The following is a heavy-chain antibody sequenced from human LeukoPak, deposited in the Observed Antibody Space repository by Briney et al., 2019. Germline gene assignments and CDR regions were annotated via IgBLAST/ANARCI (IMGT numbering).Heavy chain of an antibody. J-gene: IGHJ4*02. Sequence: GGSLRLSCAASGFTFSSYAMSWVRQAPGKGLEWDSAISGSGGSTYYADSVKGRFTISRDNSKNTLYLQMNSLRAEDTAVYYCAKDIAVAAICGYDYWGQGTLVTVSS. V-gene: IGHV3-23*01. CDR2: ISGSGGST. CDR1: GFTFSSYA. D-gene: IGHD6-19*01. CDR3: AKDIAVAAICGYDY.